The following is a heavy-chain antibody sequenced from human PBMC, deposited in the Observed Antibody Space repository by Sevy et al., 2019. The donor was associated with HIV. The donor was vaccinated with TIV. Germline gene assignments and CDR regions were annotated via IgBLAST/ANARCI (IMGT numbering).Heavy chain of an antibody. D-gene: IGHD3-10*01. CDR3: ARVQTSDYYYYIDV. Sequence: GGSLRLSCAASGFAVSANYMTWVRQAPGKGLEWVSIFYSGGSTYYADSVKGRFTISRDNSKNTLFLQMNSLRAEDTAVYSCARVQTSDYYYYIDVWGKGTTVTVSS. CDR1: GFAVSANY. V-gene: IGHV3-53*01. J-gene: IGHJ6*03. CDR2: FYSGGST.